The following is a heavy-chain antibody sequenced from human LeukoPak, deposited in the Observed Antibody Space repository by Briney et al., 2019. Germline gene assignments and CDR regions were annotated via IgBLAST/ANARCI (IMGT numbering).Heavy chain of an antibody. V-gene: IGHV4-4*07. CDR1: GGSISRYY. CDR3: ARVSKKWLVESGELIDY. CDR2: IYTSGST. J-gene: IGHJ4*02. D-gene: IGHD6-19*01. Sequence: SETLSLTCTISGGSISRYYWSWIRQPAGKGLEWIGPIYTSGSTNYNPSLKRRVTMSVDTPKNQFYLKLSSVTAADTAVYYCARVSKKWLVESGELIDYWGQGTLVTVSS.